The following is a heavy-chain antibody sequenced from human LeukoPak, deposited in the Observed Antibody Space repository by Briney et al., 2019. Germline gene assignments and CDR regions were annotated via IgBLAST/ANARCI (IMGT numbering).Heavy chain of an antibody. V-gene: IGHV4-30-2*01. CDR2: IYHSGST. D-gene: IGHD4-23*01. Sequence: SETLSLTCTVSGGSISSGSYYWSWIRQPPGKGLEWIGYIYHSGSTYYNPSLKSRVTISVDRSKNQFSLKLSSVTAADTAVYYCARAIRWEGYYFDYWGQGTLVTVSS. CDR3: ARAIRWEGYYFDY. CDR1: GGSISSGSYY. J-gene: IGHJ4*02.